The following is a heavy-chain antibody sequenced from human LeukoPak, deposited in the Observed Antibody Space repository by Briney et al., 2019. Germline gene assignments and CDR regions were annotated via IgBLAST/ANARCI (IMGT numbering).Heavy chain of an antibody. Sequence: GSLRLSCAASGFTFSSYAMSWIRQPPGKGLEWIGEINHSGSTNYNPSLKSRVTISVDTSKNQFSLKLSSVTAADTAVYYCAREAAYYGMDVWGQGTTVTVSS. J-gene: IGHJ6*02. CDR3: AREAAYYGMDV. D-gene: IGHD2-15*01. CDR2: INHSGST. CDR1: GFTFSSYA. V-gene: IGHV4-34*01.